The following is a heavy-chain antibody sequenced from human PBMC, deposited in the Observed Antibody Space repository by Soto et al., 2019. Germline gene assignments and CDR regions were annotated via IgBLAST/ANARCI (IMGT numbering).Heavy chain of an antibody. CDR1: GFTFSSYG. D-gene: IGHD4-17*01. CDR2: IWYDGSNK. Sequence: PGGSLRLSCAASGFTFSSYGMHWVRQAPGKGLEWVAVIWYDGSNKYYADSVKGRFTISRDNSKNTLYLQMNSLRAEDTAVYYCARCMSDYGDYDAEDAFDIWGQGTMVTVS. CDR3: ARCMSDYGDYDAEDAFDI. V-gene: IGHV3-33*01. J-gene: IGHJ3*02.